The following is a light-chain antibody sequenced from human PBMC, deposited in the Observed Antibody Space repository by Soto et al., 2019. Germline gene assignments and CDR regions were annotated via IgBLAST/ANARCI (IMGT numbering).Light chain of an antibody. J-gene: IGKJ2*01. CDR2: MGS. CDR1: QSLLHSNGYNY. V-gene: IGKV2-28*01. Sequence: DIVMTQSPLSLPVTPGEPASISCRSSQSLLHSNGYNYLDWYLQKPGQSPQLVIYMGSNRASGVPDRFSGSGSGTGFTLKISRVEAKDVGVYYCMQALQTPYTFGQGTKLEIK. CDR3: MQALQTPYT.